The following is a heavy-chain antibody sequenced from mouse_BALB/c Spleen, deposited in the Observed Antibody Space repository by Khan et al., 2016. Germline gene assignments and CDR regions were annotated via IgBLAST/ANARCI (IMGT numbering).Heavy chain of an antibody. Sequence: QVQLQQAGEEVARPGAAEKSCSKAGDYIFTSYWKQGVKKRAGQGQGRSAANYGGDGDTRYTQRFKGKATLTADKSSSTAYMQLSSLASEDSAVYYCARGNSYYDYDYWGQGTTLTVSS. V-gene: IGHV1-87*01. D-gene: IGHD2-4*01. CDR3: ARGNSYYDYDY. J-gene: IGHJ2*01. CDR1: DYIFTSYW. CDR2: NYGGDGDT.